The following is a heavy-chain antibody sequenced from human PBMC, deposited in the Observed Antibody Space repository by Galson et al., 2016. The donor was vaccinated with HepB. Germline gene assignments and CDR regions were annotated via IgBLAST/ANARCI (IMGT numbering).Heavy chain of an antibody. CDR1: GLTLSSYA. D-gene: IGHD4-17*01. CDR3: AKDPNGDYIGAYDS. CDR2: ISGSGNSI. V-gene: IGHV3-23*01. J-gene: IGHJ4*02. Sequence: SLRLSCAASGLTLSSYAVPWVRQAPGKGPEWVSTISGSGNSILYGDSVKGRFTISRDSSKNIVYLQMYSLRAEDTALYYCAKDPNGDYIGAYDSWGQGTLVTVSS.